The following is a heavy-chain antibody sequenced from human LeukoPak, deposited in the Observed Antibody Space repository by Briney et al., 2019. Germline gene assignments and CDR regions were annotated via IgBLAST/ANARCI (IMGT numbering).Heavy chain of an antibody. D-gene: IGHD1-1*01. Sequence: ASVTVSCKASGFTFTSSAMQWVRQARGQGLEWIGWIFDGSGNTNYAQKFKERVTITREMSKRTAYMELSSLRSEDTAVYYCASHLLSLQQLVLGDASDIWGPGTMVTVSS. CDR1: GFTFTSSA. CDR2: IFDGSGNT. CDR3: ASHLLSLQQLVLGDASDI. J-gene: IGHJ3*02. V-gene: IGHV1-58*02.